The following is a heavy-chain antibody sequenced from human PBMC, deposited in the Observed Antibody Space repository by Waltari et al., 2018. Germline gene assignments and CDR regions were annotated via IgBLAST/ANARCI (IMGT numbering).Heavy chain of an antibody. J-gene: IGHJ5*02. V-gene: IGHV1-8*03. Sequence: QVQLVQSGAEVKKPGASVTASCKAAGYTPTSSEINWVLQATGQGLEWLGWMNPNKGNTGYAQKFQGRVTITRNTSISTAYMELSSLRSEDTAVYYCARGPQGDSWFDPWGQGTLVTVSS. CDR1: GYTPTSSE. D-gene: IGHD3-16*01. CDR2: MNPNKGNT. CDR3: ARGPQGDSWFDP.